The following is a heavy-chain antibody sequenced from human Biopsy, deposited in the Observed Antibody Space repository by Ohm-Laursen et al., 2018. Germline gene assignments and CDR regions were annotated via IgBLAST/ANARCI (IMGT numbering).Heavy chain of an antibody. CDR1: GFSLSARGVC. CDR2: GDWADYK. V-gene: IGHV2-70*16. CDR3: ARTPILIVSAGLVYRHRRHLQGMDV. D-gene: IGHD6-13*01. Sequence: PTQTLPLSCSFPGFSLSARGVCVSWIRQAPGKVLEWFARGDWADYKVHSASLQTKLSISKDTSNDQVVLTVNNVDPADTATYYCARTPILIVSAGLVYRHRRHLQGMDVWGQGIAVTVS. J-gene: IGHJ6*02.